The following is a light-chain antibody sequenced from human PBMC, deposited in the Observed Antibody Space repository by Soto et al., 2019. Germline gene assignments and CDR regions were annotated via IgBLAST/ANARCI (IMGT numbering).Light chain of an antibody. J-gene: IGKJ3*01. CDR1: QSVGSD. V-gene: IGKV3D-15*01. CDR2: DIF. CDR3: PQRHNWLLT. Sequence: TGERATLCLKASQSVGSDLAWYQQKPGQAPRLVIYDIFTRATGVPTRISGSGSGTEFTLTFSSLQSEDFAVYYCPQRHNWLLTFGPGTKVDI.